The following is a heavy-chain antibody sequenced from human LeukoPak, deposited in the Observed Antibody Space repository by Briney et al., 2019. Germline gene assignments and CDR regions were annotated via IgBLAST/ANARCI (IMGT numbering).Heavy chain of an antibody. CDR3: AKGYYYDSGAYAWFDP. J-gene: IGHJ5*02. CDR1: GFTFSSYA. CDR2: ISGSGGST. D-gene: IGHD3-22*01. V-gene: IGHV3-23*01. Sequence: GGSLRLSCAASGFTFSSYAMSWVRQAPGKGLEWVSAISGSGGSTDYADSAKGRFTISRDNSKNTLYLQMNSLRAEDTVVYYCAKGYYYDSGAYAWFDPWGQGTLVTVSS.